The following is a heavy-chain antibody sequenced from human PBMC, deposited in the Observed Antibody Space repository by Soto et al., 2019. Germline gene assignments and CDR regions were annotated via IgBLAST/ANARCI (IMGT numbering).Heavy chain of an antibody. Sequence: QVQLQESGPGLVKPSQTLSLTCTVSGGSISSGGYYWSWIRKHPGKVLEWIGNIYYSGSTYYNPSLKSRVTISVDTSKNQFALKLSSVTAADTAVYYCAIEGGSAAPESLFDYWGQGTLVTVSS. CDR3: AIEGGSAAPESLFDY. CDR2: IYYSGST. D-gene: IGHD6-25*01. J-gene: IGHJ4*02. V-gene: IGHV4-31*03. CDR1: GGSISSGGYY.